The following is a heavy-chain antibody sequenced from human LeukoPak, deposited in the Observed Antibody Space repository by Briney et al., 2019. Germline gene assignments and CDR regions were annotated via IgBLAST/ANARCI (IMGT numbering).Heavy chain of an antibody. CDR3: ARDAGTWGYGYNFDC. CDR2: MSFDGSNT. J-gene: IGHJ4*02. D-gene: IGHD1-1*01. Sequence: GGSLGLSCAASGFTFSSYGMHWVRQAPGKGLEWVAVMSFDGSNTHYADSVKGRFTVSRDNSKNTLYLQMTSLRADDTAVYYCARDAGTWGYGYNFDCWGQGTLVTVSS. V-gene: IGHV3-30*03. CDR1: GFTFSSYG.